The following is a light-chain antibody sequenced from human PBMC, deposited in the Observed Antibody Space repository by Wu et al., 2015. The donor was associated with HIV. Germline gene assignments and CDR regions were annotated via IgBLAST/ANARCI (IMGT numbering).Light chain of an antibody. CDR2: DAS. J-gene: IGKJ5*01. CDR1: QTIDTT. Sequence: GKRATLSCRASQTIDTTYAWYQPPTLGHGLPRLLIYDASKRATGIPARFSGSGSGTDFTLTISSLEPEDFAVYYCQQRLSWPPVTFGQGTRLEIK. V-gene: IGKV3-11*01. CDR3: QQRLSWPPVT.